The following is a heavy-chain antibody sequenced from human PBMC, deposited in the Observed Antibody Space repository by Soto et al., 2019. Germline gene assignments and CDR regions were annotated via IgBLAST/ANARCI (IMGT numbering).Heavy chain of an antibody. D-gene: IGHD5-12*01. CDR3: ASNGYILSIGDY. CDR1: GGTFSSYT. CDR2: IIPILGIA. J-gene: IGHJ4*02. Sequence: QVQLVQSGAEVKKPGSSVKVSCKASGGTFSSYTISWVRQAPGQGLEWMGRIIPILGIANYAQKFQGRVTITADKYTSSAYMELSSLRSEDTAVYYCASNGYILSIGDYWGQGPLVTVSS. V-gene: IGHV1-69*02.